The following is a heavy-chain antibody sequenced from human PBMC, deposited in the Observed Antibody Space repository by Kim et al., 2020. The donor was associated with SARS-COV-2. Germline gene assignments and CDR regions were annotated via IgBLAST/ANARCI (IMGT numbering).Heavy chain of an antibody. CDR2: TYYRSKWYN. CDR3: ARLRTPRTVYAKAAFVY. V-gene: IGHV6-1*01. J-gene: IGHJ4*02. Sequence: SQTLSLTCAISGDSVSSNSAAWNWIRQSPSRGLEWLGRTYYRSKWYNDYAVSVKSRITINPDTSKNQFSLQLNSVTPEDTAVYYCARLRTPRTVYAKAAFVYWGQGTLVTVSS. D-gene: IGHD2-8*01. CDR1: GDSVSSNSAA.